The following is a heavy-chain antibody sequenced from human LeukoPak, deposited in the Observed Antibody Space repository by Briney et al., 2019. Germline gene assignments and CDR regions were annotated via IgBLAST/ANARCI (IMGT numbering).Heavy chain of an antibody. CDR3: AKWELYSGFYYIDY. V-gene: IGHV3-7*01. CDR2: IKPDGSLL. Sequence: GGSLRLSCAASGFTFSSYWMTWVRQGPGKGLEWVANIKPDGSLLYYVDSVKGRFTISRDNAKNSLYLQMNSLRAEDTAVYYCAKWELYSGFYYIDYWGQGTLATVSS. J-gene: IGHJ4*02. D-gene: IGHD1-26*01. CDR1: GFTFSSYW.